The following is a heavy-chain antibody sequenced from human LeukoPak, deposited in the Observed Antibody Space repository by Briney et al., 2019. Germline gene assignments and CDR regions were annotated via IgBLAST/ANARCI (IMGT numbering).Heavy chain of an antibody. J-gene: IGHJ4*02. Sequence: PGGSLRLSCAASGFIFSSYAMSWVRQAPGKGLEWVSAISSSGGRTYYADSVKGRFTISRDNSKNTLYLQMNSLRAEDTAVYYCAKGYCSGGSCYSGLFDYWGKGTLVTVSS. CDR3: AKGYCSGGSCYSGLFDY. CDR1: GFIFSSYA. V-gene: IGHV3-23*01. D-gene: IGHD2-15*01. CDR2: ISSSGGRT.